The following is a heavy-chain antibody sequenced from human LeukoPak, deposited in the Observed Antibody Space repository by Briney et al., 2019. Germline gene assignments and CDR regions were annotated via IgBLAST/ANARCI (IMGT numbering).Heavy chain of an antibody. Sequence: GGSLRLSCAASGFTFSSYAMHWVRQAPGKGLEWGAVISYDGSNKYYADSVKGRFTISRDNSENTLYLQMNSLRAEDTAVYYCARDAYYYGSGSYYAYYFDYWGQGTLVTVSS. D-gene: IGHD3-10*01. CDR3: ARDAYYYGSGSYYAYYFDY. CDR2: ISYDGSNK. J-gene: IGHJ4*02. V-gene: IGHV3-30*04. CDR1: GFTFSSYA.